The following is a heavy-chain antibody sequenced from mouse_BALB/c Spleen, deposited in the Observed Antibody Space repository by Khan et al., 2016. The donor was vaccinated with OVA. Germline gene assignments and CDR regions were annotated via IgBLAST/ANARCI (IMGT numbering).Heavy chain of an antibody. CDR1: GFTFSDYG. J-gene: IGHJ3*01. V-gene: IGHV5-15*02. CDR2: ISDLAYTI. CDR3: ARGGGTAPFAY. D-gene: IGHD1-2*01. Sequence: EVELVASGGGLVQPGGSRKLSCAASGFTFSDYGMAWVRQAPGKGPEWVAFISDLAYTIYYADTVTGRFTISRENAKNTRYLEMSSLRSEDTAIYYCARGGGTAPFAYWGLGTLVTVAA.